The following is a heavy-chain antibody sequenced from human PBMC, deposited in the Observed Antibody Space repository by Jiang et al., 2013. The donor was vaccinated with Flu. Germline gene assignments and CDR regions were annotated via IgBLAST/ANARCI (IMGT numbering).Heavy chain of an antibody. CDR1: GYTFTSYG. Sequence: SGAEVKKPGASVKVSCKASGYTFTSYGISWVRQAPGQGLEWMGWISAYNGNTNYAQKLQGRVTMTTDTSTSTAYMELRSLRSDDTAVYYCAREGGLTVPEASYYYYYGMDVWGQGTTVTVSS. V-gene: IGHV1-18*01. J-gene: IGHJ6*02. CDR2: ISAYNGNT. CDR3: AREGGLTVPEASYYYYYGMDV. D-gene: IGHD4-11*01.